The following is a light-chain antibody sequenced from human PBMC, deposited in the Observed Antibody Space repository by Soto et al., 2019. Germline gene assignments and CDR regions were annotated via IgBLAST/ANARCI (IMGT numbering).Light chain of an antibody. CDR3: QQHYNTLWT. Sequence: DIVMTQSPDSLAVSLGERATINCKSSQSVLYSSSNKNYLAWYQQKPGQPPKLLIYWASIRASGVPDRFSGSGSGTDLSLTITSLQAEDVAVYYCQQHYNTLWTFGQGTKLEIK. CDR2: WAS. V-gene: IGKV4-1*01. CDR1: QSVLYSSSNKNY. J-gene: IGKJ2*02.